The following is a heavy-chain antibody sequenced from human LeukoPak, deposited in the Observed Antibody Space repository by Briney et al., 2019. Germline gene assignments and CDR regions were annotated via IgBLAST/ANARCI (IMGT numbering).Heavy chain of an antibody. Sequence: KPSETLSLTCTVSGGSISSYYWSWIRQPPGKGLEWIGYIYYSGSTNYNPSLKSRVTISVDTSKNQFSLKLSSVTAADTAVYYCARTGYGDYWSFDIWGQGTMVTVSS. CDR1: GGSISSYY. D-gene: IGHD4-17*01. CDR3: ARTGYGDYWSFDI. CDR2: IYYSGST. J-gene: IGHJ3*02. V-gene: IGHV4-59*01.